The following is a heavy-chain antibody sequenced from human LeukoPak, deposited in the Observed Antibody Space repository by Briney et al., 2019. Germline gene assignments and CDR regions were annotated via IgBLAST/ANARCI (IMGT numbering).Heavy chain of an antibody. Sequence: SETLSLTCTVSGASISSSSYHWGWIRQPPGKGLEWIGSTYSSGSIYYNPSLKSRVTISVDTSKNRFSLRLSSVTAADTAVYYCARPHRSGYSSSWYDHWGQGTLVTVSS. J-gene: IGHJ5*02. CDR3: ARPHRSGYSSSWYDH. D-gene: IGHD6-13*01. V-gene: IGHV4-39*01. CDR2: TYSSGSI. CDR1: GASISSSSYH.